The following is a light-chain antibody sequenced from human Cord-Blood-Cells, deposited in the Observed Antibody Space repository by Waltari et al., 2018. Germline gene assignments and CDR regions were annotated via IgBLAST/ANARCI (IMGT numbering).Light chain of an antibody. J-gene: IGLJ1*01. V-gene: IGLV2-14*01. CDR1: SSDVGGYNY. Sequence: QSALTQPASVSGSPGQSITISCTGTSSDVGGYNYVSWYQQHPGKAPKLMIYDVSNRPSGVSNRFSGSKSGTTASLTISGRQAEDEADYYCSSYTSSSTYVFGTGTKVTVL. CDR3: SSYTSSSTYV. CDR2: DVS.